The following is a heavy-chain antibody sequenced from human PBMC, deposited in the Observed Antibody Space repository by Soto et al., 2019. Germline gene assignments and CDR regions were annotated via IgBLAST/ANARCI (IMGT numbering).Heavy chain of an antibody. J-gene: IGHJ4*02. V-gene: IGHV3-33*01. Sequence: GGSLRLSCAASGFTFSSYGMHWVRQAPGKGLEWVAVIWYDGSNKYYADSVKGRFTISRDNSKNTLYLQMNSLRAEDTAVYYCARVGIAARFGSDYWGQGTLVTVSS. CDR3: ARVGIAARFGSDY. D-gene: IGHD6-6*01. CDR1: GFTFSSYG. CDR2: IWYDGSNK.